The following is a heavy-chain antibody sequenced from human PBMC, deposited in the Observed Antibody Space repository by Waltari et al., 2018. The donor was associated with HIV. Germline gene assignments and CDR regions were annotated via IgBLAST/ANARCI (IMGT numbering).Heavy chain of an antibody. V-gene: IGHV1-69*01. CDR2: LLPMFETS. J-gene: IGHJ5*02. CDR3: ALSRAVTPQFDSWFDP. Sequence: QMQLMQSGAEVKRPGSSVKVSCQASAGAWTYAITSVRHVPGRGLEWMGGLLPMFETSVYSESLQGRLTISADESTTTAYMELSSLVFDDTAIYYCALSRAVTPQFDSWFDPWGQGTLVTVSS. CDR1: AGAWTYA. D-gene: IGHD2-2*01.